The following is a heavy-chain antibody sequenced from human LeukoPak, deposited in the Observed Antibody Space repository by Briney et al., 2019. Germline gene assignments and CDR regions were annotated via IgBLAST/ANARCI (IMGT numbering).Heavy chain of an antibody. CDR1: GGSFSSGSYY. J-gene: IGHJ4*02. V-gene: IGHV4-61*02. Sequence: SQTLPLTCTVSGGSFSSGSYYWSWIRQPAGKGLEWIGRIYTSGSTNYNPSLKSRVTISVDTSKNQFSLKLSSVTAADTAVYYCATDAYYYGSGSYYAPFDYWGQGTLVTVSS. CDR2: IYTSGST. CDR3: ATDAYYYGSGSYYAPFDY. D-gene: IGHD3-10*01.